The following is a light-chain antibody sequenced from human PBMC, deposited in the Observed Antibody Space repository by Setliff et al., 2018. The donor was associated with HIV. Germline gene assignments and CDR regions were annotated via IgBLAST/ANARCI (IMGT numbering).Light chain of an antibody. V-gene: IGLV2-14*03. CDR2: DVS. CDR1: SSDVGSYNF. J-gene: IGLJ1*01. Sequence: QSVLAQPASVSGSPGQSITLSCTGTSSDVGSYNFVSWYQQHPGKAPQVIIYDVSRRPSGVSSRFSGSKSGNTASLTISGLQAEDQADYYCCSYTSSLTYVFGTGTKATVL. CDR3: CSYTSSLTYV.